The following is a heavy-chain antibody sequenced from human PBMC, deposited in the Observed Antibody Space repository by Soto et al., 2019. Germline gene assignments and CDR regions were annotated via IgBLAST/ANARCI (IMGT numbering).Heavy chain of an antibody. CDR2: INPNSGGT. Sequence: QVQLVQSGAEVKKPGASVKVSCKASGYTFTGYYMHWVRQAPGQGLEWMGWINPNSGGTNYAQKFQGWVTMTRDTSISTAYMELSRLRSDDTAVYYCARAPRYCSSTSCPFDYWGQGTLVTVCS. V-gene: IGHV1-2*04. CDR1: GYTFTGYY. J-gene: IGHJ4*02. D-gene: IGHD2-2*01. CDR3: ARAPRYCSSTSCPFDY.